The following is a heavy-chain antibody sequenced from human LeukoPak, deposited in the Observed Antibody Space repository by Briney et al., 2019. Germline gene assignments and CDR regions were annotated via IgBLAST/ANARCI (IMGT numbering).Heavy chain of an antibody. J-gene: IGHJ4*02. D-gene: IGHD4-23*01. CDR3: ARDPTTVVTLPYYFDF. V-gene: IGHV4-34*01. CDR2: INHSGRT. Sequence: SETLSLTCAVSGGSFFGSHWNWIRQSPEKGLEWIGEINHSGRTNYNPSLKSRVTISVDTSKSQFFLKLTSVTAADTAVYYYARDPTTVVTLPYYFDFWGRGTLVTVSA. CDR1: GGSFFGSH.